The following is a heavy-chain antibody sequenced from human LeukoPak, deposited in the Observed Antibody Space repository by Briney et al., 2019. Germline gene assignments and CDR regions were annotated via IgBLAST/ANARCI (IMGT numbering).Heavy chain of an antibody. D-gene: IGHD1-26*01. CDR1: GFTFTSYS. CDR3: ARATSRGMGATAVDY. V-gene: IGHV3-21*01. CDR2: ISSISSYI. Sequence: GGSLRLSCAASGFTFTSYSMNWVRQAPGKGLEWVSSISSISSYIYYADSVKGRFTIYRDNAKNSLYLQMNSLRAEDTAVYYCARATSRGMGATAVDYWGQGTLVTVSS. J-gene: IGHJ4*02.